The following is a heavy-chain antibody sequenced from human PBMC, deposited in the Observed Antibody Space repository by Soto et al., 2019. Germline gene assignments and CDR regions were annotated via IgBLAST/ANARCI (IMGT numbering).Heavy chain of an antibody. V-gene: IGHV4-39*01. CDR2: IYRSGST. CDR1: GGSVSISHYY. Sequence: SETLSLTCTVSGGSVSISHYYWAWIRKPPGKGLEWIGTIYRSGSTYYNPALESRVTISVDTSNNQFSLRLSSVTAADTAVYYCQRTPGPVAAISSINPWGQGTQVTVSS. CDR3: QRTPGPVAAISSINP. J-gene: IGHJ5*02. D-gene: IGHD2-21*02.